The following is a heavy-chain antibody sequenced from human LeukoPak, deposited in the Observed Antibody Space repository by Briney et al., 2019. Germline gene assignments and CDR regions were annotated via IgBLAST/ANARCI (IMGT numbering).Heavy chain of an antibody. CDR1: GFTFSSFR. Sequence: GGSLRLSCAASGFTFSSFRMNWVRQALGKGLEWVANIKQDGSETHFVDSVKGRFTISRGNAKRSLYLQMNSLRAEDTAVYYCARDHAWSSAPDYWGQGTLVTVSS. CDR2: IKQDGSET. D-gene: IGHD6-25*01. J-gene: IGHJ4*02. CDR3: ARDHAWSSAPDY. V-gene: IGHV3-7*01.